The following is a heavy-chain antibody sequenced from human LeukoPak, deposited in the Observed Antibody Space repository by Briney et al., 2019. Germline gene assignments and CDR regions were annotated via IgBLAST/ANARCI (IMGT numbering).Heavy chain of an antibody. D-gene: IGHD3-16*01. Sequence: SQTLSLTCAISGDSVSSNGAAWNWIRQSPSRGLEWLGRTYYRYKWYNDYAVSMKSRISINPDTSKNQFSLQVTSVTPEDTAVYYRAREGWGSSPPWFDPWGQGTLVTVSS. CDR2: TYYRYKWYN. V-gene: IGHV6-1*01. J-gene: IGHJ5*02. CDR3: AREGWGSSPPWFDP. CDR1: GDSVSSNGAA.